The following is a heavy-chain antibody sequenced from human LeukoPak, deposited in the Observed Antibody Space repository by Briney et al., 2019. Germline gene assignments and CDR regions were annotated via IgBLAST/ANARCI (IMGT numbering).Heavy chain of an antibody. Sequence: ASVKVSCKASGYTFTSYGIGWVRQAPGQGLEWMGWISAYNGNTNYAQKLQGRVTMTTDTSTSTAYMELRSLRSDDTAVYYCARAPVLRPMNWFDPWGQGTLVTVSS. D-gene: IGHD3-3*01. CDR3: ARAPVLRPMNWFDP. J-gene: IGHJ5*02. V-gene: IGHV1-18*01. CDR2: ISAYNGNT. CDR1: GYTFTSYG.